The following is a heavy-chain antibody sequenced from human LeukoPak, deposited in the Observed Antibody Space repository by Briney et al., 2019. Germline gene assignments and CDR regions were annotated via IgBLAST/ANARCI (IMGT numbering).Heavy chain of an antibody. V-gene: IGHV1-2*02. J-gene: IGHJ3*02. CDR3: ARDLPSPAARQGGDAFDI. D-gene: IGHD6-6*01. Sequence: ASVKVSCKASGYTFTGYYMHWVRQAPGQGLEWMGWINPNSGGTNYAQKFQGRVTMTRDTSISTAYMELSRLRSDDTAVYYCARDLPSPAARQGGDAFDIWGQGTMVTVSS. CDR2: INPNSGGT. CDR1: GYTFTGYY.